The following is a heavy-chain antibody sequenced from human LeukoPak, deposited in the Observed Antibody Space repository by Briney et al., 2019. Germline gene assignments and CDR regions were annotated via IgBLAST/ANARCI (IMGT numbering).Heavy chain of an antibody. CDR2: ISGGGGST. V-gene: IGHV3-23*01. J-gene: IGHJ4*02. CDR1: GFTFSSNA. CDR3: TRGDPDY. D-gene: IGHD2-21*02. Sequence: PGGSLRLSCAASGFTFSSNAMSWVRQAPGKGLEWVSGISGGGGSTYYADSVKGRFTISRDNAKNSLFLQMNSLRVEDTAVYYCTRGDPDYWGLGTPVTVSS.